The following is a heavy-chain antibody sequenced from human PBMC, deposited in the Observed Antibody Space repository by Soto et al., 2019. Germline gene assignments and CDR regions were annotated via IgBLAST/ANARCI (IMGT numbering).Heavy chain of an antibody. CDR1: GGTFSSYA. CDR3: ARFLRETGYCTNGVCPYYFDY. D-gene: IGHD2-8*01. J-gene: IGHJ4*02. V-gene: IGHV1-69*13. Sequence: GASVKVSCKASGGTFSSYAISWVRQAPGQGLEWMGGIIPIFGTANYAQKFQGRVTITADESTSTAYMELSSLRSEDTAVYYCARFLRETGYCTNGVCPYYFDYWGQGTLVTVSS. CDR2: IIPIFGTA.